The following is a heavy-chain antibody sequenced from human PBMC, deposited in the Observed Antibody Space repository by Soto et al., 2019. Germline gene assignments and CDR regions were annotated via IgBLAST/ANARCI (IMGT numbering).Heavy chain of an antibody. V-gene: IGHV1-69*01. CDR2: TIPIIGTT. J-gene: IGHJ5*02. CDR3: AAGASSDTGDP. CDR1: GDTLSTHG. D-gene: IGHD5-18*01. Sequence: QVQLVQSGAEVKKPGSSVKVSCKASGDTLSTHGLSWVRQAPGQGLEWMGGTIPIIGTTDYAEKFQCRVTITADESTITSYLELSSLRAADGSVYYGAAGASSDTGDPWGQGTLVAVSS.